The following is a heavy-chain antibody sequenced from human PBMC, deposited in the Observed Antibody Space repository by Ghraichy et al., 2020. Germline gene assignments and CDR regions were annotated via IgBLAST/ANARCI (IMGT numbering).Heavy chain of an antibody. Sequence: GESLNISCKGSGYSFTSYWIGWVRQMPGKGLEWMGIIYPGDSDTRYSPSFQGQVTISADKSISTAYLQWSSLKASDTAMYYCARPSRYHYDSSGYYSWYFDLWGRGTLVTVSS. J-gene: IGHJ2*01. V-gene: IGHV5-51*01. CDR1: GYSFTSYW. CDR3: ARPSRYHYDSSGYYSWYFDL. CDR2: IYPGDSDT. D-gene: IGHD3-22*01.